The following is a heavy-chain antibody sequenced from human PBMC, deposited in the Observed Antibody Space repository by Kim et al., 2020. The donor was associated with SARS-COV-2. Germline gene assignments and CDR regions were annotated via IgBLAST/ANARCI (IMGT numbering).Heavy chain of an antibody. D-gene: IGHD5-12*01. J-gene: IGHJ4*02. V-gene: IGHV1-18*01. Sequence: ASVKVSCKASGYTFTSYGISWVRQAPGQGLEWMGWISAYNGNTNYAQKLQGRGTMTTDTSTSTAYMELRSLRSDDTAVYYCARGYSGYDLMKRGYSYGPTGGDYWGQGTLVTVSS. CDR1: GYTFTSYG. CDR2: ISAYNGNT. CDR3: ARGYSGYDLMKRGYSYGPTGGDY.